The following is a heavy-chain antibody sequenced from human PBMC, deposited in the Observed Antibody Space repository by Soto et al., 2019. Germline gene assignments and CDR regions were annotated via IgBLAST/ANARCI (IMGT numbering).Heavy chain of an antibody. Sequence: QEQLVQSGAEVKKPGASVKVSCKASGYTFSVYYMHWVRQAPGQGLEWVGWIYPKTGVTTYAQKFEGRVTMTRDPSITTAHMELSGLKSEDTAVYYCARGLGGAWGMDVWGQGTTVTVSS. J-gene: IGHJ6*02. V-gene: IGHV1-2*02. CDR1: GYTFSVYY. CDR3: ARGLGGAWGMDV. D-gene: IGHD3-16*01. CDR2: IYPKTGVT.